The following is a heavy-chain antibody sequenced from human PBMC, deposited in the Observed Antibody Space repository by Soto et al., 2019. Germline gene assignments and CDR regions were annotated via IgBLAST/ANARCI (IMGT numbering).Heavy chain of an antibody. J-gene: IGHJ5*02. V-gene: IGHV4-61*01. CDR2: IYYSGST. CDR1: GDSINSDKYY. D-gene: IGHD2-15*01. CDR3: ARHSIVGAFLFPLGRQYNWFDP. Sequence: PSETLSLTCSVSGDSINSDKYYWSWIRQPPGKGLEWIGYIYYSGSTNYNPSLKSRVTISVDTSKNQLSLKLSSVTAADTAVYYCARHSIVGAFLFPLGRQYNWFDPWGQGTLVTVSS.